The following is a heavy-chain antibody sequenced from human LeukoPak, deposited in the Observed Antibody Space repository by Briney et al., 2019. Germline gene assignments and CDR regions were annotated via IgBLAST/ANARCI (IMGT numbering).Heavy chain of an antibody. CDR3: AREMGGDYGSGTFFDL. CDR1: EFVFSDYY. D-gene: IGHD3-10*01. Sequence: PGGSLRLSCAASEFVFSDYYMSWVRQAPGKGLEWVSYISSGGDTKYYADSVKGRFTISRDNAKNSLYLQMNNLRAEDTAVYYCAREMGGDYGSGTFFDLWGQVNMVTVSS. J-gene: IGHJ4*02. V-gene: IGHV3-11*01. CDR2: ISSGGDTK.